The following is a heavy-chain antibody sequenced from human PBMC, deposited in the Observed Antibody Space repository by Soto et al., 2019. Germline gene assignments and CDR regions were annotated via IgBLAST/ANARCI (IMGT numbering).Heavy chain of an antibody. CDR2: ILVGGST. Sequence: GALRLSFAASGFTCRSYDMSWVRQAPGKGLEWVSTILVGGSTHYPDSVKGRFTISRDNSKNTVFLQMNSLTPGDTAVYYCAKATATGGGAFDICGQGTVVTVSS. V-gene: IGHV3-23*01. CDR1: GFTCRSYD. D-gene: IGHD2-8*02. CDR3: AKATATGGGAFDI. J-gene: IGHJ3*02.